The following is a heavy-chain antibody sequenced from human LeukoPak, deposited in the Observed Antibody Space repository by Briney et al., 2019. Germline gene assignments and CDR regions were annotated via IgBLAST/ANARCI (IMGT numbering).Heavy chain of an antibody. CDR1: GVSFNDYY. J-gene: IGHJ4*02. V-gene: IGHV4-34*01. Sequence: PSETLSLICAVSGVSFNDYYWSWVRQTPGKGLEWIGEINHSGYTNDSPSLKSRVTLSIDTSRKQFSLNLRSVTVADTGIYYCTRMTTGHDYWGQGTLVTVSS. CDR3: TRMTTGHDY. D-gene: IGHD4-17*01. CDR2: INHSGYT.